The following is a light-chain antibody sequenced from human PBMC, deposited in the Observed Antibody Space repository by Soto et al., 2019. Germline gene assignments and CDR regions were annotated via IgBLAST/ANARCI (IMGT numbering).Light chain of an antibody. J-gene: IGLJ3*02. CDR2: EGS. CDR3: CSYAGSSPL. V-gene: IGLV2-23*01. Sequence: QSALTQPASVSGSPGQSITISCTGTSSDVGSYNLVSWYQQHSGKAPKLMIYEGSKRPSGVSNRFSGSKSGNTASLTISGLQAEDEADYYCCSYAGSSPLFGGGTKLTVL. CDR1: SSDVGSYNL.